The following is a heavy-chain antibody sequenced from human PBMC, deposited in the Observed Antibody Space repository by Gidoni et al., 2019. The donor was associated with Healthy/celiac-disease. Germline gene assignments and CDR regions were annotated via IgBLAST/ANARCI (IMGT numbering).Heavy chain of an antibody. J-gene: IGHJ5*02. CDR3: ARDVLKVELRP. CDR2: IGYDGSNK. Sequence: QVQRVECGGGVVQPGRSLRLSYAESGVTFSSYCLHWVRQAPVKGLEWFAVIGYDGSNKYYADSVKGRFTISRDNSKNTLYLQMNSLRAEDTAVYYCARDVLKVELRPWGQGTLVTVSS. D-gene: IGHD1-7*01. V-gene: IGHV3-33*01. CDR1: GVTFSSYC.